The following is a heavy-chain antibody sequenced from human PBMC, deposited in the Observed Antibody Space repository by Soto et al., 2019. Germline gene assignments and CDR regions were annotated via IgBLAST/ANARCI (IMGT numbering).Heavy chain of an antibody. CDR3: AGGDYYGSGILGYYYYYMDV. Sequence: SETLSLTCAVYGGSFSGYYWSWIRQPPGKGLEWIGEINHSGSTNYNPSLKSRVTTSVDTSKNQFSLKLSSVTAADTAVYYCAGGDYYGSGILGYYYYYMDVWGKGTTVT. CDR2: INHSGST. V-gene: IGHV4-34*01. CDR1: GGSFSGYY. D-gene: IGHD3-10*01. J-gene: IGHJ6*03.